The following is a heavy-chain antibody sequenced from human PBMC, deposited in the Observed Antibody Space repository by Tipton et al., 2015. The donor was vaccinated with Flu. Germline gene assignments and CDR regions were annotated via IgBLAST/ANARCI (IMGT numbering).Heavy chain of an antibody. CDR1: GDSIRSDYF. CDR3: ARRDFSNYVSDPKNWFDR. J-gene: IGHJ5*02. V-gene: IGHV4-38-2*02. D-gene: IGHD4-11*01. CDR2: IHHSGST. Sequence: TLSLTCTVSGDSIRSDYFWGWIRQPPGKALEWIATIHHSGSTKYNPSLKSRVTISVDTSKNQFYLEMRSVTAADMAAYYCARRDFSNYVSDPKNWFDRWGQGTLVTVSS.